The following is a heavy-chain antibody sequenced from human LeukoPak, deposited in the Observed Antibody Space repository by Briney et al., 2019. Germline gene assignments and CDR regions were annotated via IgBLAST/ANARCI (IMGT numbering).Heavy chain of an antibody. CDR1: GFTFSDYG. CDR3: ARAAYYYGSGSYIYYFDY. Sequence: GGSLRLSCAASGFTFSDYGMSWVRQAPGKGLEWVSYISSSGSTIYYADSVKGRFTISRDNAKNSLYLQMNSLRAEDTAVYYCARAAYYYGSGSYIYYFDYWGQGTLVTVSS. CDR2: ISSSGSTI. V-gene: IGHV3-48*04. J-gene: IGHJ4*02. D-gene: IGHD3-10*01.